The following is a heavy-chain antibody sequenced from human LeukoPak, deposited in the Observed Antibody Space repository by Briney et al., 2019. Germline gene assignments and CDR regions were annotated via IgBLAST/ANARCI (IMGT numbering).Heavy chain of an antibody. CDR3: ARRGAAAGTSFDS. V-gene: IGHV4-59*01. D-gene: IGHD6-13*01. Sequence: SESLSLTCTVSGGSISGYYWSWIRQPPGKGLEWIGYIYYSGSTNYNPSLKSRVTISVDTSKSQFSLKLSSVTAADSAVYYCARRGAAAGTSFDSWGQGTLVTVSS. J-gene: IGHJ4*02. CDR1: GGSISGYY. CDR2: IYYSGST.